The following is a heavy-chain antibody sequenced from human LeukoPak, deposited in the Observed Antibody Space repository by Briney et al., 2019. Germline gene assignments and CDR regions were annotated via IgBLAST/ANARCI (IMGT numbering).Heavy chain of an antibody. CDR3: ARHVLYHPTGMDV. J-gene: IGHJ6*02. D-gene: IGHD2-2*01. CDR2: IYYSGST. V-gene: IGHV4-59*08. CDR1: GGSISSYY. Sequence: SETLSLTCTVSGGSISSYYWSWIRQPPGKGLEWIGYIYYSGSTNYNPSLKSRVTISVDTSKNQFSLKLSSVTAADTAVYYCARHVLYHPTGMDVWGQGTTVTVSS.